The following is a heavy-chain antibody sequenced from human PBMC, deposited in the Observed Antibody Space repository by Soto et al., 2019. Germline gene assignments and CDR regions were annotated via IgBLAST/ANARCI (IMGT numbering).Heavy chain of an antibody. V-gene: IGHV1-18*01. CDR1: GYTFTSYG. CDR2: ISAYNGNT. J-gene: IGHJ6*04. D-gene: IGHD6-13*01. Sequence: QVQLVQSGAEVKKPGASVKVSCKASGYTFTSYGISWVRQAPGQGLEWMVWISAYNGNTNYAQKLQGRVTMTTDTYTSPAYMELRSLRSDDTAVDYCARYPRVGIIAAAGRWRGYGMDVWGKGTTVTVS. CDR3: ARYPRVGIIAAAGRWRGYGMDV.